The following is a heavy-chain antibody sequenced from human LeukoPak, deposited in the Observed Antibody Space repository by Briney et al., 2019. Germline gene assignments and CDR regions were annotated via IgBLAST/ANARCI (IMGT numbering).Heavy chain of an antibody. Sequence: SETLSLTCTVSGASISSSSYYWGWIRQPPGKGLEWIGSIYYSGSTYNNPSLKSRVTMSVDTSKNQFSLKLTAVTAADTAVYYCARIYYYDSSGYFYYFDYWGQGTLVTVSS. CDR2: IYYSGST. CDR3: ARIYYYDSSGYFYYFDY. V-gene: IGHV4-39*01. J-gene: IGHJ4*02. CDR1: GASISSSSYY. D-gene: IGHD3-22*01.